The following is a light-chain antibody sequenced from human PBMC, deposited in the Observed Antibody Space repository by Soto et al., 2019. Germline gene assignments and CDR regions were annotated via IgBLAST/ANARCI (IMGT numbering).Light chain of an antibody. Sequence: EIVLTQSPATLSLSPRERATLSCRASQSVRSYLAWYQQKPGQAPRLLIYDASNRATGIPARFSGSGSGTDFTLTISSLEPEDFAVYYCQQRSNWLFTFGQGTRLEIK. CDR1: QSVRSY. J-gene: IGKJ5*01. CDR2: DAS. CDR3: QQRSNWLFT. V-gene: IGKV3-11*01.